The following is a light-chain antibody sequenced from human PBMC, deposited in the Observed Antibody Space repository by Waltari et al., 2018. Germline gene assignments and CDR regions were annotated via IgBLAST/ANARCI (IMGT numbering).Light chain of an antibody. J-gene: IGLJ2*01. CDR2: RRN. CDR1: SSNIGSSY. Sequence: QSVLTRPPSASATRGQRVPSSCSGSSSNIGSSYVYWYQPLPGTAPKLLLYRRNQRPSGIPDRFSGSKSGTSASLAISGLLSEDEADYYCAARDDSLSLNVVFGGGTKLTVL. V-gene: IGLV1-47*01. CDR3: AARDDSLSLNVV.